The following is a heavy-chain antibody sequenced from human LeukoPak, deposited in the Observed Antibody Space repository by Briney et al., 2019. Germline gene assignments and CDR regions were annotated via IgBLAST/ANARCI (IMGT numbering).Heavy chain of an antibody. Sequence: GGSLRLSCAASGFTFSSFALSWVRRAPGRGLEWVSAISGSGGNTYYADSVKGRFTISRDNSKNTLYLQINTLRAEDTAVYYCAKGPHFLDTTYWGQGTLVTVSS. V-gene: IGHV3-23*01. CDR3: AKGPHFLDTTY. D-gene: IGHD1-26*01. CDR1: GFTFSSFA. J-gene: IGHJ4*02. CDR2: ISGSGGNT.